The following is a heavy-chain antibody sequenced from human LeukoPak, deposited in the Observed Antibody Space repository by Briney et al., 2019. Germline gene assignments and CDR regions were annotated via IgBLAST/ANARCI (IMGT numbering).Heavy chain of an antibody. D-gene: IGHD2-2*01. Sequence: PSETLSLTCAVYGGSFSGYYWSWIRQPPGKGLEWIGEINHSGSTNYNPSLKSRVTISVDTSKNQFSLKLSSVTAADTAVYYCARRVPAGVFQYNWFYPCDRGTRATVSS. V-gene: IGHV4-34*01. CDR1: GGSFSGYY. CDR2: INHSGST. J-gene: IGHJ5*02. CDR3: ARRVPAGVFQYNWFYP.